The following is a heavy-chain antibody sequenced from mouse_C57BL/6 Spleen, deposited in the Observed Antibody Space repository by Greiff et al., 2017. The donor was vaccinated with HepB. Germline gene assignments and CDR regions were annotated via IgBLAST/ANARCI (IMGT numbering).Heavy chain of an antibody. D-gene: IGHD1-1*01. CDR1: GYTFTSYW. J-gene: IGHJ1*03. V-gene: IGHV1-50*01. Sequence: QVQLQQPGAELVKPGASVKLSCKASGYTFTSYWVQWVKQRPGQGLEWIGEIDPSDSYTNYNQKFKGKATLTVDTSSSTAYMQLSSLTSEDSAVYYCARSLITSDVWGTGTTVTVSS. CDR2: IDPSDSYT. CDR3: ARSLITSDV.